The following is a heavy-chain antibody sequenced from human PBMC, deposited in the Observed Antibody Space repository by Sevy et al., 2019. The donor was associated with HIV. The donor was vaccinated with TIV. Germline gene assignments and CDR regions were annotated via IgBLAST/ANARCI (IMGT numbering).Heavy chain of an antibody. CDR1: GDSINNGDYY. D-gene: IGHD4-4*01. CDR2: IYYTGTT. J-gene: IGHJ5*02. CDR3: ARTTVTTLSSARNNWFDP. V-gene: IGHV4-31*03. Sequence: SETLSLTYTVSGDSINNGDYYWSWIRQHPGKGLEWIGKIYYTGTTYYNPSLKSRLRISVERSENTLSLSLRSVTAAETAVYYCARTTVTTLSSARNNWFDPWGQGTLVTVSS.